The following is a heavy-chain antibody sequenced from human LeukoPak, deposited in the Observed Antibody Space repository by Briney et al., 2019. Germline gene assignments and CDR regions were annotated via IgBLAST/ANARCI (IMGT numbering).Heavy chain of an antibody. CDR3: ARSGSWSFAPVYYFDY. CDR1: GYTFTGYY. J-gene: IGHJ4*02. D-gene: IGHD6-13*01. Sequence: ASVKVSCKASGYTFTGYYMHWVRQAPGQGLEWMGWINPNSGGTNYSQKFQGRVTMTRDTSISTAYMELSRLRSDDTAVYYCARSGSWSFAPVYYFDYWGQGTLVTVSS. CDR2: INPNSGGT. V-gene: IGHV1-2*02.